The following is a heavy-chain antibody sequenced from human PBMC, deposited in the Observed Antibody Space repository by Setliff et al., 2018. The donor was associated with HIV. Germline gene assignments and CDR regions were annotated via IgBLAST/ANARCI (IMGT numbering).Heavy chain of an antibody. CDR2: VYYLGNT. D-gene: IGHD1-26*01. CDR1: HYSISDSYY. Sequence: SETLSLTCLVSHYSISDSYYWGWVRQPPGEGLEWIGTVYYLGNTYHNPSLRSRLSLSIDRSHQSFSFQLTSVSAADTAMYYCARGQWEGLHAYFFDVWGHGMLVTVSS. V-gene: IGHV4-38-2*01. CDR3: ARGQWEGLHAYFFDV. J-gene: IGHJ4*01.